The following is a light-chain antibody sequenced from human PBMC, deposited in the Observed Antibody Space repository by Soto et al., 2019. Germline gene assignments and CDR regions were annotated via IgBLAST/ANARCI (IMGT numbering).Light chain of an antibody. CDR1: SSNVGGYNY. CDR2: EVT. CDR3: SSYTTSSTFYV. V-gene: IGLV2-14*01. Sequence: QSALTQPASVSGSPGQSITISCTGTSSNVGGYNYVSWYQQHPGKAPKLMIYEVTNRPSGVCNRFYGSKSGNTASLTIFGLQADDEADYYCSSYTTSSTFYVVGTGTKLTVL. J-gene: IGLJ1*01.